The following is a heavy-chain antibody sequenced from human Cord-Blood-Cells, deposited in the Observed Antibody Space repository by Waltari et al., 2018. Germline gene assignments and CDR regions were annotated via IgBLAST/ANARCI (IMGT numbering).Heavy chain of an antibody. Sequence: EVQLVESGGGLVQPGGSMRLSGAASGVTFRTYWMSWVRQAPGKGLEWVANIKQDGSEKYYVDSVKGRFTISRDNAKNSLYLQMNSLRAEDTAVYYCARVRGYNWNYDYWGQGTLVTVSS. J-gene: IGHJ4*02. V-gene: IGHV3-7*01. CDR3: ARVRGYNWNYDY. CDR2: IKQDGSEK. D-gene: IGHD1-7*01. CDR1: GVTFRTYW.